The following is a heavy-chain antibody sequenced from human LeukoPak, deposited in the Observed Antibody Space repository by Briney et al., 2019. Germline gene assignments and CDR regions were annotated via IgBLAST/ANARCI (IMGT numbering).Heavy chain of an antibody. CDR2: IYYSGST. D-gene: IGHD3-10*01. CDR1: GGSISSYY. V-gene: IGHV4-59*01. J-gene: IGHJ6*02. Sequence: PSETLSLTCTVSGGSISSYYWSWIRQPPRKGLEWIGYIYYSGSTHYNPSLKSRVIISVYTSKNQFSLRLSSVTAADTAVYYCARGPYGSGSYRYGMDVWGQGTTVTVSS. CDR3: ARGPYGSGSYRYGMDV.